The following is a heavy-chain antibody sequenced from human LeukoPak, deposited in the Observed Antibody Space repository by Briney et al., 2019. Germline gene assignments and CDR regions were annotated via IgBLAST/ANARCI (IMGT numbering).Heavy chain of an antibody. CDR3: AKDRTGSWTFDY. Sequence: PGGSLRLSCAVSGFTFSGYSMHWVRQAPGKGLEWVAFISYDGTIKWYGDSVKGRFTISRDNSKDTLYLQMDSLRAEDTAVYYCAKDRTGSWTFDYWGQGTLVTVSS. CDR1: GFTFSGYS. J-gene: IGHJ4*02. CDR2: ISYDGTIK. D-gene: IGHD3/OR15-3a*01. V-gene: IGHV3-30*02.